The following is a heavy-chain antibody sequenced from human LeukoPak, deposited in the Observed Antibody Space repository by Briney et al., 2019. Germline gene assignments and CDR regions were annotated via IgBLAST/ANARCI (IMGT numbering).Heavy chain of an antibody. D-gene: IGHD3-3*01. Sequence: GGSLRLSCAASGFTFTSYWMSWVRQAPGKGLEWVANIKQDGSEKYYVDSVKGRFTISRDNTKNSLYLQMNSLRAEDTAVFYCARDQYDTWSRRGNFDSWGQGTLVIVSS. CDR2: IKQDGSEK. J-gene: IGHJ4*02. CDR1: GFTFTSYW. CDR3: ARDQYDTWSRRGNFDS. V-gene: IGHV3-7*03.